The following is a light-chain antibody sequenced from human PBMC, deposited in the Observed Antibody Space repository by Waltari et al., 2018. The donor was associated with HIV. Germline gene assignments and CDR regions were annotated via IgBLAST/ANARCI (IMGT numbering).Light chain of an antibody. J-gene: IGKJ1*01. CDR3: MQALQTPRT. V-gene: IGKV2-28*01. CDR1: QSLYHSNGYNY. Sequence: DIVMTQSPLSLPVTPGEPASISCRSSQSLYHSNGYNYLDWYVQRPGQSPQLLLYLGSVRASGVPDRFSGSGSGTDFTLEISRLEAEDVGVYYCMQALQTPRTFAQGTNVEIK. CDR2: LGS.